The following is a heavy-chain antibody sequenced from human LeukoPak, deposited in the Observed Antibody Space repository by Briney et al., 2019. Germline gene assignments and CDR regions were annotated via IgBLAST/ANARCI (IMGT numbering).Heavy chain of an antibody. D-gene: IGHD4-23*01. CDR1: GFTFSSYG. CDR3: AKAFLRWPFDY. CDR2: ISYDGSNK. V-gene: IGHV3-30*18. Sequence: PGRSLRLSCAASGFTFSSYGMHWVRQAPGKGLEWVALISYDGSNKYYADSVKGRFTISRDNSKNTLYLQMNSLRAEDTAVYYCAKAFLRWPFDYWGQGTLVTVSS. J-gene: IGHJ4*02.